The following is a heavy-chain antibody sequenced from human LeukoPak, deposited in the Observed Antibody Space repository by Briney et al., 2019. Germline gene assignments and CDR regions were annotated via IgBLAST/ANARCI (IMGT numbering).Heavy chain of an antibody. V-gene: IGHV4-59*02. CDR3: ARAISRAAAGGDY. CDR1: GDSVSSSY. Sequence: SETLSLTCTVSGDSVSSSYWSWIRQPPGKGLEWMGYTYYIGSTHYHPSLTGRVTISVDTSKNQFSLKLSSVTAADTAVYYCARAISRAAAGGDYWGQGTLVTVSS. J-gene: IGHJ4*02. D-gene: IGHD6-13*01. CDR2: TYYIGST.